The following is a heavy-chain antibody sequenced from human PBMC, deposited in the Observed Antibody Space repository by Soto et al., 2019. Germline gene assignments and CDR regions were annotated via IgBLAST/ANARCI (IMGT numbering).Heavy chain of an antibody. Sequence: PSQTLSLTCAISGDSVSSNSAAWNWIRQSPSRGLEWLGRTYYRSKWYNDYAVSVKSRITINPDTSKNQFSLQLNSVTPEDTAVYYCARNYDYIWGSYRYDWFDPWGQGTLVTVSS. CDR2: TYYRSKWYN. V-gene: IGHV6-1*01. CDR1: GDSVSSNSAA. CDR3: ARNYDYIWGSYRYDWFDP. J-gene: IGHJ5*02. D-gene: IGHD3-16*02.